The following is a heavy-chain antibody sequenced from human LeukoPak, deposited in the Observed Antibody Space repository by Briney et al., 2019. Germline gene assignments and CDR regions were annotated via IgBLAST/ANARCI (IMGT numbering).Heavy chain of an antibody. CDR3: AKWREGTMVYFDY. CDR2: ISESGHNT. Sequence: GWSLRLSCAASVFTFSSYAMTWVRQAAAKGLECVSGISESGHNTYYVDSVKGRFNIYRDNSKNTVYLQVNSLRAEDTALYYCAKWREGTMVYFDYWGQGTLVTVSS. D-gene: IGHD3-10*01. CDR1: VFTFSSYA. V-gene: IGHV3-23*01. J-gene: IGHJ4*02.